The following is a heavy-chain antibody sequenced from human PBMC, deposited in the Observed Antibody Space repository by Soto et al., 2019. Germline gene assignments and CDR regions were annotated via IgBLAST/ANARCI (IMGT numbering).Heavy chain of an antibody. CDR2: IHYNGNT. CDR3: AREGNLGRWLQPLDF. CDR1: GGSISSGGYS. V-gene: IGHV4-61*03. J-gene: IGHJ4*02. Sequence: SSETLSLTCAVSGGSISSGGYSWSWVRQPPGKGLEWIGNIHYNGNTKYSPSLKSRVTMSVDTSKNHFSLRLISVTAADTAIYFCAREGNLGRWLQPLDFWGQGTLVPVSP. D-gene: IGHD5-12*01.